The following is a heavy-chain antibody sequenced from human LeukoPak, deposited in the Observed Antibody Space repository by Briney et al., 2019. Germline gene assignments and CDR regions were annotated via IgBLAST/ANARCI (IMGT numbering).Heavy chain of an antibody. Sequence: GGSLRLSCAVAGFTFSGYAKHWVRQAPGKGLEYVSGIGSNGGDTYYADSVKGRFTISRDNSKNTLYLQMGSLRADDMAVYYCARGGSWYQLNSWGQGTLVTVSS. D-gene: IGHD6-13*01. V-gene: IGHV3-64*02. CDR3: ARGGSWYQLNS. J-gene: IGHJ4*02. CDR1: GFTFSGYA. CDR2: IGSNGGDT.